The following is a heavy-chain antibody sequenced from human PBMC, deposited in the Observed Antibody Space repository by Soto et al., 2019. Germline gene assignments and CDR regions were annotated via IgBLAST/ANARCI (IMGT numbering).Heavy chain of an antibody. Sequence: GGSLRLSCAASGFTFSSYAMHWVRQAPGKGLEWVAVMSYDGSKKYYVDSVKGRFTISRDNAKNTLYLQMNSLRVEDTAVYYCVRERWDLLDSHYYQYGMDIWGQGTTVTVSS. CDR1: GFTFSSYA. CDR2: MSYDGSKK. V-gene: IGHV3-30-3*01. CDR3: VRERWDLLDSHYYQYGMDI. J-gene: IGHJ6*02. D-gene: IGHD1-26*01.